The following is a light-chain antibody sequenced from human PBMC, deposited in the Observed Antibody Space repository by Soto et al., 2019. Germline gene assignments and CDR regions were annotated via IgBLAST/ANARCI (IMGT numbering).Light chain of an antibody. V-gene: IGLV2-8*02. CDR2: EVN. Sequence: QSALTQPPSASRSPGQSVTISCTGTSSDVGYYNYVSWYQQHPGKAPKLIIYEVNKRPSGVPDRFSGSKSGNTASLTVSGLQAEDEAEYYCTSYAVGINVVFGGGTKVTVL. J-gene: IGLJ2*01. CDR1: SSDVGYYNY. CDR3: TSYAVGINVV.